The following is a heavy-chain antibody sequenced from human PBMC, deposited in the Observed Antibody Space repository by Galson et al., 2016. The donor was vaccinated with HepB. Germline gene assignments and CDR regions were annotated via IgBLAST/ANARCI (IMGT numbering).Heavy chain of an antibody. V-gene: IGHV4-59*08. D-gene: IGHD1-1*01. Sequence: SETLSLTCSVSGDSVTYFYWSWIRQSPGKGLEWIGYIYYSGSTRYNPSLKSRLTISIDKSQNRFSLQLNSVNAADTAVSFCARRRPGGSMAFWGPWTTVTVSS. CDR2: IYYSGST. CDR3: ARRRPGGSMAF. CDR1: GDSVTYFY. J-gene: IGHJ6*02.